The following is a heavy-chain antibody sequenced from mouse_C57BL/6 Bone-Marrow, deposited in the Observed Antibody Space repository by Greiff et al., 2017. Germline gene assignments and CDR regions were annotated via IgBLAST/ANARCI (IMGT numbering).Heavy chain of an antibody. CDR2: IWSGGST. CDR3: ARNDGYYNYYAMDY. CDR1: GFSFTSYG. D-gene: IGHD2-3*01. Sequence: QVQLKQSGPGLVQPSQSLSITCTVSGFSFTSYGVHWVRQSPGKGLEWLGVIWSGGSTDYNAAFISRLSISKDNSKSQVFFKMNSLQADDTAIYYCARNDGYYNYYAMDYWGQGTSVTVSS. J-gene: IGHJ4*01. V-gene: IGHV2-2*01.